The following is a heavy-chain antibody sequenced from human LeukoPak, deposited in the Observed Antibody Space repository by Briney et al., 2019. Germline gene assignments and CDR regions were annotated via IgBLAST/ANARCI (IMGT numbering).Heavy chain of an antibody. CDR3: AREGYYGSGSPPSLYFDY. J-gene: IGHJ4*02. CDR2: TSSDLNVK. Sequence: GGSLRLSRAASGFTFRNYVIHWVRQAPGKGLEWVAVTSSDLNVKLYADSVKGRFTISRDNSRSTLYLQMNSLRPEDTAIYYCAREGYYGSGSPPSLYFDYWGQGTLVTVSS. CDR1: GFTFRNYV. D-gene: IGHD3-10*01. V-gene: IGHV3-30-3*01.